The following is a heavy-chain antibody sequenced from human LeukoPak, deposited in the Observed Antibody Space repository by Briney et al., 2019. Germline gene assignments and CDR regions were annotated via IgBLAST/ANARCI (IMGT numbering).Heavy chain of an antibody. V-gene: IGHV4-59*01. D-gene: IGHD2-21*02. CDR2: IYYSGST. J-gene: IGHJ4*02. CDR3: ARDGYGDGMDY. Sequence: KSSETLSLTCSVSGGSISSYYWSWVRQPPGKGLEWIGYIYYSGSTHYNPSLKSRVTISVDTSKNQFSLKLSSVTAADTAVYYCARDGYGDGMDYWGQGTLVTVSS. CDR1: GGSISSYY.